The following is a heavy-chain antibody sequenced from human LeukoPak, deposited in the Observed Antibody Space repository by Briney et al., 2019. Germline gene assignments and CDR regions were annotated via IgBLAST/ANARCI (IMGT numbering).Heavy chain of an antibody. CDR1: GFTVSTNY. V-gene: IGHV3-66*01. D-gene: IGHD5-18*01. Sequence: GGSLRLSCAASGFTVSTNYMNWVRQAPGKGLEWVSVVYMGGTTYCADSVKGRFTISRDSTKNTIYLQMNNLRAEDTAVYYCARGLLRDGYTYTYSFDYWGQGALVTVSS. CDR2: VYMGGTT. J-gene: IGHJ4*02. CDR3: ARGLLRDGYTYTYSFDY.